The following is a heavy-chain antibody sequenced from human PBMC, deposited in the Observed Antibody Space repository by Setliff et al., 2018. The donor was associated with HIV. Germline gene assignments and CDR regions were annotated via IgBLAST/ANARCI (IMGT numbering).Heavy chain of an antibody. Sequence: SETLSLTCTVSGGSISSSSYYWGWIRQPPGKGLEWIGSIYYSGSTYYNPSLKSRVTISVDTSKNQFSLKLSSVTAADTAVYYCARGPDSRFLEWLSRPNYYYYMDFWGKGTTVTVSS. CDR3: ARGPDSRFLEWLSRPNYYYYMDF. CDR2: IYYSGST. V-gene: IGHV4-39*07. J-gene: IGHJ6*03. D-gene: IGHD3-3*01. CDR1: GGSISSSSYY.